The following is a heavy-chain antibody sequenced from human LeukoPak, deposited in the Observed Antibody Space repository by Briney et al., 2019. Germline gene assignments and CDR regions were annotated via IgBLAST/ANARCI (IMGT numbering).Heavy chain of an antibody. D-gene: IGHD6-19*01. CDR2: SYYSGST. CDR1: GGSISSGDYY. Sequence: SETLSLTCTVSGGSISSGDYYWSWIRQPPGKGLEWIGYSYYSGSTYYNPSLKSRVTISVDTSKNQFSLRLSSVTAADTAMYYCARKNTGWSAIDFWGQGTLVTVSS. CDR3: ARKNTGWSAIDF. V-gene: IGHV4-30-4*01. J-gene: IGHJ4*02.